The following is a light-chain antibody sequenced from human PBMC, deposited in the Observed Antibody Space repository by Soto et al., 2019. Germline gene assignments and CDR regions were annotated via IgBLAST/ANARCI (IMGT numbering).Light chain of an antibody. Sequence: QSVLTQPPSASGTPGQRVTISCSGSTSNIGSNTVNWYQQLPRTAPKLLLNSNNERPSGVPDRCSGSKTATSASLATSGRQSEEEADYYCSTSDDSLNGVVFGGGTKLTVL. CDR3: STSDDSLNGVV. V-gene: IGLV1-44*01. CDR1: TSNIGSNT. J-gene: IGLJ3*02. CDR2: SNN.